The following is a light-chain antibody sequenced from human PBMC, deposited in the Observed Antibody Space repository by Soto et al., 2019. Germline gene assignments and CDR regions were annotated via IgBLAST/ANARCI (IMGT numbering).Light chain of an antibody. CDR1: QSVSSSY. J-gene: IGKJ5*01. CDR2: GAS. CDR3: QQYNNWPRT. V-gene: IGKV3-20*01. Sequence: EIVLTQSPGTLSLSPGERATLSCRASQSVSSSYLAWYQQKPGQAPRLLIYGASRRATGIPDRFSGSGSGTDFTLTISSLQSEDFAVYYCQQYNNWPRTFGQGTRLEI.